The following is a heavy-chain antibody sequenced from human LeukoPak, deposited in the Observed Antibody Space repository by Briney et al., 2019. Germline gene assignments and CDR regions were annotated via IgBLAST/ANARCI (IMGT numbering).Heavy chain of an antibody. CDR2: INHSGST. J-gene: IGHJ5*02. V-gene: IGHV4-39*07. CDR3: AREKYNWFDP. Sequence: SETLSLTCTVSGGSITSSSYYWGWIRQPPGRGLEWIGEINHSGSTNYNPSLKSRVTISVDTSKNQFSLKLSSVTAADTAVYYCAREKYNWFDPWGQGTLVTVSS. D-gene: IGHD6-6*01. CDR1: GGSITSSSYY.